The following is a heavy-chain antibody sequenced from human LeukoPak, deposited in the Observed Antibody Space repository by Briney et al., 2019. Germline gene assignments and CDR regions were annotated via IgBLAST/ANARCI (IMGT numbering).Heavy chain of an antibody. D-gene: IGHD3-10*01. CDR1: GPSIIGHY. CDR2: ISHTGST. Sequence: SHTFSLTRTLSGPSIIGHYCSWVRQPPEKGLGWIGYISHTGSTNYNPFLKSQVTMSVDTSKKQFSLRLNSVTAADTAIYYCARDQISINALDIWGQGTLVTVSS. V-gene: IGHV4-59*11. CDR3: ARDQISINALDI. J-gene: IGHJ3*02.